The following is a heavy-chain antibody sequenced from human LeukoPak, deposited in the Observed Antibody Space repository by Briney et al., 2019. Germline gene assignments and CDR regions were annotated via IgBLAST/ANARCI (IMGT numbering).Heavy chain of an antibody. V-gene: IGHV3-30*02. J-gene: IGHJ4*02. CDR1: GFTFSSYA. D-gene: IGHD2-8*02. Sequence: GSLRLSCAASGFTFSSYAMHWVRQGPGKGLEWVAYIAHHGSNKYYADSVKGRFTISRDNSKRTLYLQMNNLRADDTAVYYCAKDGSWSCTDWGQGALVTVSS. CDR3: AKDGSWSCTD. CDR2: IAHHGSNK.